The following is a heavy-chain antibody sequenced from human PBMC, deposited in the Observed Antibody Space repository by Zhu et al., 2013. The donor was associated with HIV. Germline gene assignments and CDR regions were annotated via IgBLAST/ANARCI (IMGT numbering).Heavy chain of an antibody. CDR3: ARDGVTTTKNAFDI. D-gene: IGHD1-1*01. V-gene: IGHV1-2*02. J-gene: IGHJ3*02. CDR1: EYTFTGYY. Sequence: QVRLVQSGAEVKKPGASVRVSCKASEYTFTGYYIHWMRQAPGQGLEWMGWINPSGGTKYAQKFQGRVTMTRDTSISTAYMELSRLTSDDTAVYYCARDGVTTTKNAFDIWAKGQWSPSL. CDR2: INPSGGT.